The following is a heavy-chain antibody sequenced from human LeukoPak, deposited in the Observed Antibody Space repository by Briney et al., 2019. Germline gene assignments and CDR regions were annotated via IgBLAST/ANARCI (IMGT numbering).Heavy chain of an antibody. CDR2: INQDGTGK. CDR3: AAAGVGTFDT. Sequence: GGSLRLSCAASGLTFTNYWMNWVRQAPGIGLEWVGNINQDGTGKYYAASVEGRFTIPRDNAQNSLYLQMNTLRVEDTAVYYCAAAGVGTFDTWGQGTLVTVSS. J-gene: IGHJ5*02. D-gene: IGHD6-25*01. V-gene: IGHV3-7*05. CDR1: GLTFTNYW.